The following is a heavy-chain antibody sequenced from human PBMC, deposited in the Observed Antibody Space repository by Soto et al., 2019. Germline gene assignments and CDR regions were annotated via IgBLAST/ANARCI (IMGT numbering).Heavy chain of an antibody. CDR1: GFTFSSYA. CDR2: ISGSGGST. J-gene: IGHJ3*02. Sequence: EVQLLESGGGLVQPGGSLRLSCAASGFTFSSYAMSWVRQAPGKGLEWVSAISGSGGSTYYADSVKGRFTISRDNSKNTLYLQMNSLRAEDTAVYYCANDYDFWSGYYIWGQGTMVTVSS. CDR3: ANDYDFWSGYYI. D-gene: IGHD3-3*01. V-gene: IGHV3-23*01.